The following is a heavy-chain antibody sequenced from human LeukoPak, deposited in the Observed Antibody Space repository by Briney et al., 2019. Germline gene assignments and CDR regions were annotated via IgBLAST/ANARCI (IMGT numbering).Heavy chain of an antibody. Sequence: SVKVSCKASGGTFSSYAISWVRQAPGQGLEWMGRIIPILGIANYAQKFQGRVTITADKSTSTAYMELSSLRSEDTAVYYCARMYYYGSGSYYYYGMDVWGQGTTVTVSS. CDR3: ARMYYYGSGSYYYYGMDV. J-gene: IGHJ6*02. CDR2: IIPILGIA. V-gene: IGHV1-69*04. CDR1: GGTFSSYA. D-gene: IGHD3-10*01.